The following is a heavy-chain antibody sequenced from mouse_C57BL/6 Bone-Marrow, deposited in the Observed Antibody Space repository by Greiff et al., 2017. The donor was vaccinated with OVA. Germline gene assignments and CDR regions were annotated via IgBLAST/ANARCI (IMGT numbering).Heavy chain of an antibody. CDR1: GYTFTDYE. CDR2: IDPETGGT. J-gene: IGHJ2*01. V-gene: IGHV1-15*01. CDR3: TDSSGYHFHY. Sequence: QVQLQQSGAELVRPGASVTLSCKASGYTFTDYEMHWVKQTPVHGLEWIGAIDPETGGTAYNQKFKGKAILTADKSSSTAYMELRSLTSDDSAVYYCTDSSGYHFHYWAQGTPLTVSP. D-gene: IGHD3-2*02.